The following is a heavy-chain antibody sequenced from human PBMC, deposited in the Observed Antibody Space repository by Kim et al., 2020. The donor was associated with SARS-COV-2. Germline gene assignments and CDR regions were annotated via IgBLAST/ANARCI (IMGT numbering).Heavy chain of an antibody. V-gene: IGHV5-51*01. J-gene: IGHJ5*02. CDR2: IYPGDSDT. CDR1: GYSFTRYW. Sequence: GESLKISCKGSGYSFTRYWIGWVRQMPGKGLEWMGIIYPGDSDTRYSPSFQGQVTISADKSISTAYVQWSSLKASDTAMYYCAVKGIVRTVTSENYFDPWGQGTPVTVSS. CDR3: AVKGIVRTVTSENYFDP. D-gene: IGHD3-22*01.